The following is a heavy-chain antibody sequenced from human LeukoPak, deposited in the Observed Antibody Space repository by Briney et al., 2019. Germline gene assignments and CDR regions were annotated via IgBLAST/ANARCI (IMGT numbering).Heavy chain of an antibody. Sequence: SETLSLTCAVYGGSFSGYYWSWILQPPGKGLEWIGEINHSGSTNYNPSLKSRVTISVDTSKNQFSLKLSSVTAADTAVYYCARRYSVVPAVNWGQGTLVTVSS. CDR3: ARRYSVVPAVN. J-gene: IGHJ4*02. CDR1: GGSFSGYY. V-gene: IGHV4-34*01. D-gene: IGHD2-2*01. CDR2: INHSGST.